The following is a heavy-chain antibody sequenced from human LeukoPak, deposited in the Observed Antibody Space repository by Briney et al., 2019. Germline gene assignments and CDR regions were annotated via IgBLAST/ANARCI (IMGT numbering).Heavy chain of an antibody. J-gene: IGHJ4*02. Sequence: PSETLSLTCTVSGGSISSSSYYWGWIRQPPGKGLEWIGSIYYSGSTYYNPSLKSRVTISVDTSKNHFSLKLSSVTAADTAVYYCARDVFAYSSSSVDYFDYWGQGTLVTVSS. CDR2: IYYSGST. D-gene: IGHD6-6*01. CDR3: ARDVFAYSSSSVDYFDY. CDR1: GGSISSSSYY. V-gene: IGHV4-39*07.